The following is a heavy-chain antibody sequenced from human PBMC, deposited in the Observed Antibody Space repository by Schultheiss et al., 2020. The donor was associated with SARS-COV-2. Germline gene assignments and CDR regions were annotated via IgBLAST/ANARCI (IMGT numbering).Heavy chain of an antibody. CDR2: TTYDGSNK. CDR1: GFTFSSYA. Sequence: GGSLRLSCAASGFTFSSYAMQWVRPAPGMGLGWVAVTTYDGSNKYHVDSVKGRFTISRDNSKNTLYLQMNSLRAEDTAVYYCARETAYCGGDCPAFDIWGQGTMVTVSS. J-gene: IGHJ3*02. D-gene: IGHD2-21*02. V-gene: IGHV3-30-3*01. CDR3: ARETAYCGGDCPAFDI.